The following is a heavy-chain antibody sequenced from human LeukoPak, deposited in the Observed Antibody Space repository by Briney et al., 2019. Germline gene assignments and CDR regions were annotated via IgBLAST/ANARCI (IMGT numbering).Heavy chain of an antibody. CDR3: ARGAAADFDY. CDR1: GGSMTSYY. Sequence: SETLSLTRNVSGGSMTSYYWSWIRQTPEKGLEWIGYIYYSGSTNYNPSLKSRVTISVDTSKNQFSLKLSSVTAADTAVYYCARGAAADFDYWGQGTLVTVSS. V-gene: IGHV4-59*01. D-gene: IGHD6-13*01. J-gene: IGHJ4*02. CDR2: IYYSGST.